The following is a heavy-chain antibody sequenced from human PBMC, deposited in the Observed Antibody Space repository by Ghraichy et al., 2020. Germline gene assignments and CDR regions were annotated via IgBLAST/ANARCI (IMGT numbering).Heavy chain of an antibody. CDR1: GFTFSSYA. V-gene: IGHV3-23*01. J-gene: IGHJ4*02. CDR2: ISGSGDST. Sequence: GGSLRLSCAASGFTFSSYAMSWVRQAPGKGLERVSTISGSGDSTDYGDSVKGRFTISRDNSKNTLYLQMNSLRAEDTAIYYCAKSDCGVTSCYVRDYWGQGTLVTVSS. CDR3: AKSDCGVTSCYVRDY. D-gene: IGHD3-10*02.